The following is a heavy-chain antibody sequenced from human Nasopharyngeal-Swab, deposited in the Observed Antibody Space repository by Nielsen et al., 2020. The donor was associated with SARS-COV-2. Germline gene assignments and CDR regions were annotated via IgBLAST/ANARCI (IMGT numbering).Heavy chain of an antibody. D-gene: IGHD3-16*01. J-gene: IGHJ4*02. CDR2: ISYDGANK. Sequence: WIRQPPGKGLEWVGLISYDGANKRYADSVKGRISISRNNSNNTLYLEMNTLRPEDTAIYYCARVSSKRFTFDYWGQGALVTVSS. V-gene: IGHV3-30-3*01. CDR3: ARVSSKRFTFDY.